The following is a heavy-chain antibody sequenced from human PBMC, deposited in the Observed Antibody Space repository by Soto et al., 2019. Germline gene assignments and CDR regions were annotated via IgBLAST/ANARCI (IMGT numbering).Heavy chain of an antibody. CDR2: IYWDDDK. J-gene: IGHJ4*02. Sequence: GSGPTLVNPTQTLTQTCTLSGFSLSTSGVGVGWIRQPPGKALEWLALIYWDDDKRYSPSLKSRLTITKDTSKNQVVPTLTNVDPLDTATYNCARDGDSFDYWGQGTRVTVSS. CDR1: GFSLSTSGVG. V-gene: IGHV2-5*02. D-gene: IGHD4-17*01. CDR3: ARDGDSFDY.